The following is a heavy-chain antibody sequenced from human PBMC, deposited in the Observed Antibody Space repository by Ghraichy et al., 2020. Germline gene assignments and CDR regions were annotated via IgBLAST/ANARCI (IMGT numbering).Heavy chain of an antibody. Sequence: ETLSLTCAVYGGSFSGYYWSWIRQPPGKGLEWIGEINHSGSTNYNPSLKSRVTISVDTSKNQFSLKLSSVTAADTAVYYCARGFGIVGATTSLAFDIWGQGTMVTVSS. CDR3: ARGFGIVGATTSLAFDI. D-gene: IGHD1-26*01. CDR1: GGSFSGYY. V-gene: IGHV4-34*01. CDR2: INHSGST. J-gene: IGHJ3*02.